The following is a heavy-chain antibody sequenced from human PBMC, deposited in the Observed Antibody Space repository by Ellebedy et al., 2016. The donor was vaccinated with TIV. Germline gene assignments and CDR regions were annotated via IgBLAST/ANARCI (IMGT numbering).Heavy chain of an antibody. CDR1: GGTFSSYA. D-gene: IGHD5-18*01. V-gene: IGHV1-69*05. CDR3: ARVINTAMVTYLDY. Sequence: AASVKVSCKASGGTFSSYAISWVRQAPGQGLEWMGGIIPIFGTANYAQKLQGRVTMTTDTSTSTAYMELRSLRSDDTAVYYCARVINTAMVTYLDYWGQGTLVTVSS. J-gene: IGHJ4*02. CDR2: IIPIFGTA.